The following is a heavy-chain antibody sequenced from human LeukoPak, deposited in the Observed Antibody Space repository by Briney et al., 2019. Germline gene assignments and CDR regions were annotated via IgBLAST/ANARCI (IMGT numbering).Heavy chain of an antibody. Sequence: SGGSLRLSCAASGFTFSSYAMHWVRQAPGKGLEWVAVISYDGSNKYYADSVKGRFTISRDNSKNTLYLQMNSLRAEDTAVYYCARDSIGYAYFGYWGQGTLVTVSS. CDR1: GFTFSSYA. D-gene: IGHD2-2*03. CDR3: ARDSIGYAYFGY. J-gene: IGHJ4*02. CDR2: ISYDGSNK. V-gene: IGHV3-30*04.